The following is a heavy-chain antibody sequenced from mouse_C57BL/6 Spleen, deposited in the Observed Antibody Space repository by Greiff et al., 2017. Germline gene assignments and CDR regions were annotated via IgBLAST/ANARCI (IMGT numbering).Heavy chain of an antibody. CDR3: ARGGYDVEFAY. D-gene: IGHD2-2*01. CDR2: INPNNGGT. Sequence: EVQLQQSGPELVKPGASVKIPCKASGYTFTDYNMDWVKQSHGKSLEWIGDINPNNGGTIYNQKFKGKATLTVDKSSSTAYMELRSLTSEDTAVYYCARGGYDVEFAYWGQGTLVTVSA. CDR1: GYTFTDYN. J-gene: IGHJ3*01. V-gene: IGHV1-18*01.